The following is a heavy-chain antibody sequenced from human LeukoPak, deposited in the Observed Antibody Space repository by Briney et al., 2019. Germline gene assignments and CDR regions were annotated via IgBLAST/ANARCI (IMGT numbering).Heavy chain of an antibody. CDR1: GDSVSSNNYY. D-gene: IGHD2-15*01. J-gene: IGHJ4*02. Sequence: SETLSLTCSVSGDSVSSNNYYWGWIIHPPGNGLEWIGIINQSGKTFYNPSLKSRVSISVDTSYNQISLKLRSVTAADTAVFYCARHGPPKMVVVVTPPEYWGQGTLVTVSS. V-gene: IGHV4-39*01. CDR3: ARHGPPKMVVVVTPPEY. CDR2: INQSGKT.